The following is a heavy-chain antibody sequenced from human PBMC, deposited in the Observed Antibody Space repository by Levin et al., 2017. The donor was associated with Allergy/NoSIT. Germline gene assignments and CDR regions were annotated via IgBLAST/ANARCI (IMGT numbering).Heavy chain of an antibody. V-gene: IGHV3-21*01. CDR3: ASWAMYHYDRSAYDYFYYAMDV. Sequence: PSETLSLTCAASGILFSSYDMNWVRQAPGKGLEWVSSISAGGNYIYYADSVKGRFTISRDNAKNSLFLQMNSLRAEDTAVYYCASWAMYHYDRSAYDYFYYAMDVWGQGTTVTVSS. J-gene: IGHJ6*02. D-gene: IGHD3-22*01. CDR1: GILFSSYD. CDR2: ISAGGNYI.